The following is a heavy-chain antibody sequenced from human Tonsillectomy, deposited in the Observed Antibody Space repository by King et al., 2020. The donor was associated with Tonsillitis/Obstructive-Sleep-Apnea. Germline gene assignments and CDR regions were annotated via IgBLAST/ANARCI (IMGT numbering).Heavy chain of an antibody. CDR3: AKDFTTLTSGRGYFDY. V-gene: IGHV3-23*04. Sequence: VQLVESGGALAQPGGSLRLSFVASGFTFSNYAMSWVRQAPGKGLEWVSDISYIGSNTYYADSVEGRFTISRDNSQNTLFLQMKSLRAEDTAVYYCAKDFTTLTSGRGYFDYWGQGTLVTVSS. CDR2: ISYIGSNT. D-gene: IGHD4-17*01. CDR1: GFTFSNYA. J-gene: IGHJ4*02.